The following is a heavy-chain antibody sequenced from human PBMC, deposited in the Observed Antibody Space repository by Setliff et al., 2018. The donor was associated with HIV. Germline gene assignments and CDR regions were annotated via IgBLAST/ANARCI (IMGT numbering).Heavy chain of an antibody. CDR3: AKDRYYDSSGSPFDY. Sequence: SVKVSCKASGGTFSSSAISWIRQASGQGLEWMGGIIPIFGTANYEQKFQVRVTITADKSTSTAYMELSSLRAEDTAVYYCAKDRYYDSSGSPFDYWGQGTLVTVSS. D-gene: IGHD3-22*01. CDR1: GGTFSSSA. V-gene: IGHV1-69*06. J-gene: IGHJ4*02. CDR2: IIPIFGTA.